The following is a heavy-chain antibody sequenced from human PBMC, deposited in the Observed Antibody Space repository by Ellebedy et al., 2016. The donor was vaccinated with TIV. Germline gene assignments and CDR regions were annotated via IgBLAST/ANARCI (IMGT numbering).Heavy chain of an antibody. CDR1: GFTFSNAW. Sequence: GESLKISXAASGFTFSNAWMNWVRQAPGKGLEWVGRIKSKTDGGTTDYAAPVKGRFTISRDDSKNTLYLQMNSLKTEDTAVYYCTTDLQWLVHRPVDYWGQGTLVTVSS. D-gene: IGHD6-19*01. CDR2: IKSKTDGGTT. V-gene: IGHV3-15*07. CDR3: TTDLQWLVHRPVDY. J-gene: IGHJ4*02.